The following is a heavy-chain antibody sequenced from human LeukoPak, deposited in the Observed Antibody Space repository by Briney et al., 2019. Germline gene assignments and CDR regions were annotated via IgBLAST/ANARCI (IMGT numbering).Heavy chain of an antibody. CDR3: ARKSASGNYPLDY. Sequence: GGSLRLSCAASGFNFGSYSMTWARQAPGKGLEWVSVMSADSATTLYADSVKGRFTISRDNAKNTVFLQMSSLRAEDTALYYCARKSASGNYPLDYWGQGTLVTVSS. V-gene: IGHV3-23*01. J-gene: IGHJ4*02. CDR2: MSADSATT. CDR1: GFNFGSYS. D-gene: IGHD3-10*01.